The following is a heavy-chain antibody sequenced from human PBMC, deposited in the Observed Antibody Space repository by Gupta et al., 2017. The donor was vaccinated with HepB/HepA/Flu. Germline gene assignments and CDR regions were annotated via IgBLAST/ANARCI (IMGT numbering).Heavy chain of an antibody. CDR1: GFTFSSFG. J-gene: IGHJ1*01. CDR2: IWYDGSKT. CDR3: ARDKGPLFS. V-gene: IGHV3-33*01. Sequence: QVQLVESGGGVVQPGRSLRLSCAASGFTFSSFGMHWVRQAPGKGLEWVELIWYDGSKTYFADSVKGRFTISRENSKNTMYVEMTRLRAEDTAVYYCARDKGPLFSWGLGTLVTVSS.